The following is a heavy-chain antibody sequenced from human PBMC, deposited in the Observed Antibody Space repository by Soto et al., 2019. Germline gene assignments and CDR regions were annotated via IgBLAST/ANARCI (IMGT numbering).Heavy chain of an antibody. V-gene: IGHV3-7*01. J-gene: IGHJ3*02. CDR3: ARPLGWRDAFDI. Sequence: PGGSLRLSCAASGFTFTSYWMIWVRHTPGKGLEWVANIKRDGSDEFCVDSVKGRFTISRDNAKNSLYLQMNSLRAEDTAVYYCARPLGWRDAFDIWGQGTMVTVSS. CDR1: GFTFTSYW. CDR2: IKRDGSDE. D-gene: IGHD6-19*01.